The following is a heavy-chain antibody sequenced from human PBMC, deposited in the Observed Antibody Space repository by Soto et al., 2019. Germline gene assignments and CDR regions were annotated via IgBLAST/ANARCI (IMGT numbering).Heavy chain of an antibody. V-gene: IGHV4-39*01. CDR1: GGSISSSSYY. CDR3: ARYSSSWKGYYYGLDV. CDR2: IYYSGST. Sequence: SSETLSLTCTVSGGSISSSSYYWGWIRQPPGKGLEWIGSIYYSGSTYYNPSLKSRVTISVDTSKNQFSLKLSSVTAADTAVYYCARYSSSWKGYYYGLDVWGKGTTVTVSS. D-gene: IGHD6-13*01. J-gene: IGHJ6*04.